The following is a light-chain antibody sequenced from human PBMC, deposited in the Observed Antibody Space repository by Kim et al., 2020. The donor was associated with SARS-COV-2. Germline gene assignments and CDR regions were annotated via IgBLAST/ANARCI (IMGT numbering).Light chain of an antibody. J-gene: IGLJ1*01. CDR3: SSYTTSSTYV. CDR2: DVT. Sequence: QSALTQPASVSGSPGQSITISCTGTSSDVGGFNYVSWYQQHPGKAPQLIIYDVTNRPSGVSNRFSGSKSGNTASLTISGLQAEDEANYYCSSYTTSSTYVFGTGTKVTV. V-gene: IGLV2-14*03. CDR1: SSDVGGFNY.